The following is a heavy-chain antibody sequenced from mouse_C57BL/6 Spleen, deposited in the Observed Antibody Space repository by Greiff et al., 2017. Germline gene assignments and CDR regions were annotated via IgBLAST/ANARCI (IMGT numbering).Heavy chain of an antibody. Sequence: QVQLQQSGAELVKPGASVKISCKASGYAFSSYWMNWVKQRPGKGLEWIGQIYPGDGDTNYNGKFKGKATLTADKSSSTAYMQLSSLTSEDSAVYFCARLGNYGAMDYWGQGTSVTVSS. J-gene: IGHJ4*01. CDR1: GYAFSSYW. CDR2: IYPGDGDT. D-gene: IGHD1-1*01. V-gene: IGHV1-80*01. CDR3: ARLGNYGAMDY.